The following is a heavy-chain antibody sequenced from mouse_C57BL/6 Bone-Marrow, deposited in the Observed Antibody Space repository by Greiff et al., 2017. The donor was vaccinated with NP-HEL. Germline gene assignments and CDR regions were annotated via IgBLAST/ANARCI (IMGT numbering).Heavy chain of an antibody. CDR1: GYSFTSYY. V-gene: IGHV1-66*01. CDR3: AREGSYYGSSYENYFDC. CDR2: IYPGSGNT. Sequence: VQLQQSGPELVKPGASVKISCKASGYSFTSYYIHWVKQRPGQGLAWIGWIYPGSGNTKYNEKFKGKATLTADTSSSTAYMQLCSLTSEDSAVYYCAREGSYYGSSYENYFDCWGQGTTLTVSS. D-gene: IGHD1-1*01. J-gene: IGHJ2*01.